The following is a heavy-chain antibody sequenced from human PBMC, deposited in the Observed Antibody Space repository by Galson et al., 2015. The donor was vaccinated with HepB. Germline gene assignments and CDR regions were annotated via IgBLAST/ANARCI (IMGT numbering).Heavy chain of an antibody. V-gene: IGHV4-39*01. CDR2: GYHNGDT. Sequence: SETLSLTCGVSGASTRSTSYYWGWIRQSPGKGLEWIGTGYHNGDTYYNPSLKSRVTISLDTSRNQFSLNLKSVTAADTAVYYCARHILDTSAFFDSWGQGALVTVSS. J-gene: IGHJ4*02. D-gene: IGHD3-10*01. CDR1: GASTRSTSYY. CDR3: ARHILDTSAFFDS.